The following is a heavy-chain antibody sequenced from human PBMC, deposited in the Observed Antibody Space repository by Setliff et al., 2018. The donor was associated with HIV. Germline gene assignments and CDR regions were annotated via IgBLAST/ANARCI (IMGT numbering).Heavy chain of an antibody. J-gene: IGHJ6*03. CDR3: ATLAGDYYYSGRGYYFMDV. CDR1: GGTFSSYA. D-gene: IGHD3-10*01. Sequence: ASVKVSCKASGGTFSSYAISWVRQAPGQGLEWMGWINTNTGNPTYAQKLQGRVTMTTDTSTTTAYMELRSLRSDDTAVYYCATLAGDYYYSGRGYYFMDVWGKGTTVTVSS. V-gene: IGHV1-18*01. CDR2: INTNTGNP.